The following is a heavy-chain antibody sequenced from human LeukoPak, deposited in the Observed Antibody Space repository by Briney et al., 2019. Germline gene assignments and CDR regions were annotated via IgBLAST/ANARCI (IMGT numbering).Heavy chain of an antibody. D-gene: IGHD3-3*01. J-gene: IGHJ3*02. CDR1: GFTFSSYS. CDR2: ISGSGGST. Sequence: PGGSLRLSCAASGFTFSSYSMNWVRQAPGKGLEWVSAISGSGGSTYYADSVKGRFTISRDNSKNTLYLQMNSLRAEDTAVYYCARERFLEWFHDAFDIWGQGTMVTVSS. V-gene: IGHV3-23*01. CDR3: ARERFLEWFHDAFDI.